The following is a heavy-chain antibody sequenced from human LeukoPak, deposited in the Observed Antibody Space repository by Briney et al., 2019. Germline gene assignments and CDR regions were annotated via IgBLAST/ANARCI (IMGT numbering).Heavy chain of an antibody. D-gene: IGHD6-13*01. V-gene: IGHV3-21*01. J-gene: IGHJ4*02. CDR1: GFTFSSYS. Sequence: PGGSLRLSCAASGFTFSSYSMTWVRQAPGKGLEWVSSISSSSSYIYYADSVKGRFTISRDNAKTSLYLQMNSLRAEDTAVYYCVGGQQLGFDYWGQGTLVTVSS. CDR2: ISSSSSYI. CDR3: VGGQQLGFDY.